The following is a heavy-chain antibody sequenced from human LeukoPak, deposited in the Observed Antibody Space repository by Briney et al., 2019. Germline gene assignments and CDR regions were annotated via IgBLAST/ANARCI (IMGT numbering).Heavy chain of an antibody. CDR1: GFTFDDYG. D-gene: IGHD6-13*01. Sequence: PGGSLRLSCAASGFTFDDYGMSWVRQAPGKGLEWVSGINWNGGSTGYADSVKGRFTISRDNSKNTLYLQMSSLRVEDTAVYVCAKDSNRGHSSNSPDHWGQGTLVTVSS. CDR3: AKDSNRGHSSNSPDH. J-gene: IGHJ4*02. CDR2: INWNGGST. V-gene: IGHV3-20*01.